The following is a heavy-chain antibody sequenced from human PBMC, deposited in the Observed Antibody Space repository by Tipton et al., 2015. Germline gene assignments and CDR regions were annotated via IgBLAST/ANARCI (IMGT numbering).Heavy chain of an antibody. V-gene: IGHV3-23*01. Sequence: GSLRLSCAASGFTFSSYGMHWVRQAPGKGLEWVSSISGTGDSTDYADSVKGRSTISRDNAKNSLYLQMNSLRAEDTAVYYCARDGGYCSSTSCYTNYYYGMDVWGQRTTVTVSS. CDR1: GFTFSSYG. CDR2: ISGTGDST. D-gene: IGHD2-2*02. CDR3: ARDGGYCSSTSCYTNYYYGMDV. J-gene: IGHJ6*02.